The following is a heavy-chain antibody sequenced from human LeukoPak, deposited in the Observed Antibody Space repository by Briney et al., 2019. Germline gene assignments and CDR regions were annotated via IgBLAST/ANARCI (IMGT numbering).Heavy chain of an antibody. CDR1: RFTFSSYA. CDR3: LYGSGSSFDY. V-gene: IGHV3-64D*06. Sequence: GGSLRLSCSASRFTFSSYAMHWVRQAPGKGLEYVSAISSNGGSTYYADSVKGRFTISRDNSKNTLYLQMSSLRAEDTAVYYCLYGSGSSFDYWGQGTLVTVSS. J-gene: IGHJ4*02. D-gene: IGHD3-10*01. CDR2: ISSNGGST.